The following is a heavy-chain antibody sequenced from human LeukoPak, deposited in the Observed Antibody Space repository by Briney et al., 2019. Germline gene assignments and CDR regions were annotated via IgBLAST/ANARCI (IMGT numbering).Heavy chain of an antibody. CDR3: ARPHLAPAMPNH. D-gene: IGHD2-2*01. V-gene: IGHV4-34*01. Sequence: PSETLSLTCAVYGGSFSGYYWSWIRQPPGKGLEWIGEINHSGSTNYNPSLKSRVTISVDTSKNQFSLKLSSVTAADTAVYYCARPHLAPAMPNHWGQGTLVTVSS. CDR2: INHSGST. CDR1: GGSFSGYY. J-gene: IGHJ5*02.